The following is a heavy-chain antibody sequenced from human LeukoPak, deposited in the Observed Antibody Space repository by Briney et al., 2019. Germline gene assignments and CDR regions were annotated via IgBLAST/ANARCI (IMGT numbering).Heavy chain of an antibody. J-gene: IGHJ5*02. Sequence: GGSLRLSCAASRFTFSSYWMSWVRQAPGKGLEWVANIKQDGSEKYYVDSVKGRFTISRDNAKNSLYLQMNSLRAEDTAVYYCARDKTLITMVRGVPGWFDPWGQGTLVTVSS. CDR3: ARDKTLITMVRGVPGWFDP. CDR2: IKQDGSEK. D-gene: IGHD3-10*01. CDR1: RFTFSSYW. V-gene: IGHV3-7*04.